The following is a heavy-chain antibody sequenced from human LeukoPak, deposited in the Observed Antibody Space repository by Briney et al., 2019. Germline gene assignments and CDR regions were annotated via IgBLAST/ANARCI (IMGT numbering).Heavy chain of an antibody. Sequence: SVKVSCKASGYTFSDYHMHWVRQAPGQGPEWMGSINPNNGATNYAQKFQGRVTMTRDTSISTVYMDLSSLRSDDTAVYYCTREGRPANYYDWFDPWGQGTLVTVSS. CDR2: INPNNGAT. J-gene: IGHJ5*02. V-gene: IGHV1-2*02. CDR1: GYTFSDYH. D-gene: IGHD3-10*01. CDR3: TREGRPANYYDWFDP.